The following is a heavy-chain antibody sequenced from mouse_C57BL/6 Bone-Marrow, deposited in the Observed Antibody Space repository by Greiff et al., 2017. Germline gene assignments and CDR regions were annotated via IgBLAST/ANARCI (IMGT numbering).Heavy chain of an antibody. CDR2: IYPRSGNT. J-gene: IGHJ3*01. CDR3: ARGGGSSPCAY. V-gene: IGHV1-81*01. CDR1: GYTFTSYG. D-gene: IGHD1-1*01. Sequence: QVQLQQSGAELARPGASVKLSCKASGYTFTSYGISWVKQRTGQGLEWIGEIYPRSGNTYYNEKFKGKATLTADKSSSTAYMELRSLTSEDTAVYFWARGGGSSPCAYWGQGTLVTVSA.